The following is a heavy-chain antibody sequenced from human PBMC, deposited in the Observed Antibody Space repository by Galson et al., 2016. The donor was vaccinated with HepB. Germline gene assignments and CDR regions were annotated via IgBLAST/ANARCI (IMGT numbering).Heavy chain of an antibody. D-gene: IGHD2-21*02. CDR3: AKDAILACGRDCYIDY. CDR2: ILYDGSNE. J-gene: IGHJ4*02. CDR1: GFTFGSYG. Sequence: FLRLSCAASGFTFGSYGMHWVRQAPGKGLEWLAGILYDGSNEYYGDSVKGRFTISRDNSKKTLNLQMNSLTSEDTAVYYCAKDAILACGRDCYIDYWGQGTLVTVSS. V-gene: IGHV3-30*18.